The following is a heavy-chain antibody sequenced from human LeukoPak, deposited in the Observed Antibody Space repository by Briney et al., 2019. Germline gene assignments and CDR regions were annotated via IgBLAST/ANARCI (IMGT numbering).Heavy chain of an antibody. CDR1: GYTFTGYY. Sequence: ASVKVSCKASGYTFTGYYMHWVRQAPGQGLEWMGWINPNSGGTNYAQKFQGRVTMTRDTSISTAYMELSRLRSDDTAVYYCARGRFTMVRGVVSPIDYWGQGTLVTVSS. D-gene: IGHD3-10*01. J-gene: IGHJ4*02. CDR2: INPNSGGT. V-gene: IGHV1-2*02. CDR3: ARGRFTMVRGVVSPIDY.